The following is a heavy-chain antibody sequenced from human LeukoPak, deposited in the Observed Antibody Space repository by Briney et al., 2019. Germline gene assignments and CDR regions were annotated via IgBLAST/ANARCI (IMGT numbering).Heavy chain of an antibody. Sequence: PSEILSLTCTVSGGSISSYYWSWIRQPPGKGLGWIGYIYYSGSTNYNPSLKSRVTISIHTSRNQFSLMLSSVTAADTAMYYCARYYDRTGFDYWGQGTLVTVSS. CDR2: IYYSGST. J-gene: IGHJ4*02. D-gene: IGHD3-16*01. V-gene: IGHV4-59*08. CDR3: ARYYDRTGFDY. CDR1: GGSISSYY.